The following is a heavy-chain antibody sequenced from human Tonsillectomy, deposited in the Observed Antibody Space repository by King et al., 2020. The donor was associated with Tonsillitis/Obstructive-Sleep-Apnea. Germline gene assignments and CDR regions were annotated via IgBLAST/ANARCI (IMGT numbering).Heavy chain of an antibody. CDR3: AIAPIVVVPAASFWFDP. D-gene: IGHD2-2*01. J-gene: IGHJ5*02. CDR1: GFTFSSYA. Sequence: HVQLVESGGGVVQPGRSLRLSCAASGFTFSSYAMHWVRQAPGKGLEWVAVISYDGSNKYYADSVKGRFTISRDNSKNTLYLQMNSLRAEDTAVYYCAIAPIVVVPAASFWFDPWGQGTLVTVSS. CDR2: ISYDGSNK. V-gene: IGHV3-30*01.